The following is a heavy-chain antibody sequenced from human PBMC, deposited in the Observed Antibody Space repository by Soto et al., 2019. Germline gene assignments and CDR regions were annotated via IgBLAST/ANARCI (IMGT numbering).Heavy chain of an antibody. Sequence: PSETLSLTCTVSGGSISSGDYYWSWIRQPPGKGLEWIGYIYYSGSTNYNPSLKSRVTISVDTSKNQFSLKLSSVTAADTAVYYCARRLYYDSSGYRSDFDYWGQGTLVT. CDR1: GGSISSGDYY. J-gene: IGHJ4*02. CDR3: ARRLYYDSSGYRSDFDY. CDR2: IYYSGST. V-gene: IGHV4-61*08. D-gene: IGHD3-22*01.